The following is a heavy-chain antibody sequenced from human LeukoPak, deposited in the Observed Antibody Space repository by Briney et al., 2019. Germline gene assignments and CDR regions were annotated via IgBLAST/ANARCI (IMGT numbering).Heavy chain of an antibody. V-gene: IGHV3-30*01. CDR3: ARDGTGYGIAYIAAAGTGWFDP. J-gene: IGHJ5*02. CDR1: GFTFSSYA. CDR2: ISYDGSNK. Sequence: PGGSLRLSCAASGFTFSSYAMHWVRQAPGKGLEWVAVISYDGSNKYYADSVKGRFTISRDNSKNMLYLQMNSLSAEDTAVYYCARDGTGYGIAYIAAAGTGWFDPWGQGTLVTVSS. D-gene: IGHD6-13*01.